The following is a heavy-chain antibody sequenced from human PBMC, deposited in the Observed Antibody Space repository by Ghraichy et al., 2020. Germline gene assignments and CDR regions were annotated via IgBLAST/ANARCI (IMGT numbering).Heavy chain of an antibody. CDR1: GFIFSRYW. CDR3: ARDLGLGSPSDY. J-gene: IGHJ4*02. CDR2: IKEDGGEK. V-gene: IGHV3-7*01. D-gene: IGHD7-27*01. Sequence: GGSLRLSCAASGFIFSRYWMSWVRQAPVKGLEWVANIKEDGGEKYFLDSVRRRFTISRDNAKNSLFLQMNNLRAEDTGVYYCARDLGLGSPSDYWGQGTVVTVSS.